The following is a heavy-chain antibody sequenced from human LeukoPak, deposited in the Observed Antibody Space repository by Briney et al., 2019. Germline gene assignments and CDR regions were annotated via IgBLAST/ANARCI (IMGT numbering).Heavy chain of an antibody. Sequence: SETLSLTCTVSGGSISSYYWSWIRQPPGKGLEWIGSIYYSGSTYYNPSLKSRVTISVGTSKNQFSLKLSSVTAADTAVYYCARLLRELLTEPDYWGQGTLVTVSS. CDR3: ARLLRELLTEPDY. V-gene: IGHV4-59*05. J-gene: IGHJ4*02. CDR2: IYYSGST. CDR1: GGSISSYY. D-gene: IGHD1-26*01.